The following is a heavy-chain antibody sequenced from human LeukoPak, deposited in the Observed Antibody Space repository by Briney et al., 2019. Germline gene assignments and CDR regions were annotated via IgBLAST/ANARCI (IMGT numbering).Heavy chain of an antibody. CDR3: AAAYCGGDCYSDNHYYFMDL. D-gene: IGHD2-21*02. CDR2: IYLTGTT. J-gene: IGHJ6*03. CDR1: GFSVSGNY. Sequence: GGSLRLSCAASGFSVSGNYMSWVRQSPGKGLGWVSAIYLTGTTHYADSVKGRFTISRDNSKNALNLQMNSLRVEDTAVYYCAAAYCGGDCYSDNHYYFMDLWGRGTTVTVSS. V-gene: IGHV3-53*01.